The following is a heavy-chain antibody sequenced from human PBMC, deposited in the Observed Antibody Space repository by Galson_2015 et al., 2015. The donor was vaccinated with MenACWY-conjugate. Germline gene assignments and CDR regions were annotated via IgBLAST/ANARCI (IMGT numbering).Heavy chain of an antibody. CDR1: GFTFSDYY. J-gene: IGHJ6*03. CDR2: ISNSGTTI. D-gene: IGHD6-19*01. CDR3: ARAPISVTGLFYPSFMDV. Sequence: SLRLSCAASGFTFSDYYMSWIRQVPGKGLEWISYISNSGTTISYADSMKGRFTISRDNARNSLYLQMNSLRAEDTAIYYCARAPISVTGLFYPSFMDVWGKGTTVIVSS. V-gene: IGHV3-11*01.